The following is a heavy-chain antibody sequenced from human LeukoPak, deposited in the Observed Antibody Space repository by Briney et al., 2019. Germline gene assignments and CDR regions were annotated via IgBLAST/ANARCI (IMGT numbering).Heavy chain of an antibody. CDR1: GFTFNIYA. J-gene: IGHJ4*02. D-gene: IGHD6-13*01. CDR2: ISGSGGST. CDR3: AKGVAAAGLFDY. V-gene: IGHV3-23*01. Sequence: GGSLRLSCASSGFTFNIYAMGWVRQAPGKGLEWVSAISGSGGSTYYADSAKGRFTVSRGNSKNTLYLQMNSLRVEDTAVYYCAKGVAAAGLFDYWGQGTLVTVSS.